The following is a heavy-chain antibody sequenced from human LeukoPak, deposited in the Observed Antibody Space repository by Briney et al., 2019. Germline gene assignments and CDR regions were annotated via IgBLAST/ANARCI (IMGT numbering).Heavy chain of an antibody. D-gene: IGHD6-13*01. CDR1: GFTFSTYD. CDR3: AREIAAVGYWYFDL. CDR2: IGTAGDP. Sequence: GSLRLSCAASGFTFSTYDMHWVRQATGKGLEWVSAIGTAGDPHYAGSVKGRFTISRENAKNSVYLQMNSLRAGDTAVYYCAREIAAVGYWYFDLWGRGTLVTVS. J-gene: IGHJ2*01. V-gene: IGHV3-13*05.